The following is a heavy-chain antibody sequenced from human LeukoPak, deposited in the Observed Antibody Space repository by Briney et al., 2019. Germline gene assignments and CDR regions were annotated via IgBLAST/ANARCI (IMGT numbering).Heavy chain of an antibody. Sequence: PGGSLRLSCAASGFTFSSYSMNWVRQAPGKGLEWVSSISSSSSYIYYADSVKGRFTISRDNAKNSLYLQMNSLRAEDTAVYCCASQWLRSDGWFDPWGQGTLVTVSS. J-gene: IGHJ5*02. D-gene: IGHD5-12*01. CDR1: GFTFSSYS. CDR3: ASQWLRSDGWFDP. V-gene: IGHV3-21*01. CDR2: ISSSSSYI.